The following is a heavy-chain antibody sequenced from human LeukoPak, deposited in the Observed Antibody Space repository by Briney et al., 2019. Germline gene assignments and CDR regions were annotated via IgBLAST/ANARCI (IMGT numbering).Heavy chain of an antibody. V-gene: IGHV1-24*01. D-gene: IGHD3-16*01. CDR2: FDSEEGKT. CDR3: RGQWHFGYASDY. CDR1: GYILTDLS. Sequence: ASVKVSCKVSGYILTDLSTHWVRQAPGKGLEWMGGFDSEEGKTIYAQKFQGRLTMTEDTSTDTAYMELSSLRSEDTAVYYCRGQWHFGYASDYWGQGTLVTVSS. J-gene: IGHJ4*02.